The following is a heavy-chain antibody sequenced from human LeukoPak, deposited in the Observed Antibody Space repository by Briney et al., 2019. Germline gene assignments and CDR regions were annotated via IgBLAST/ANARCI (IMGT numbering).Heavy chain of an antibody. V-gene: IGHV3-23*01. J-gene: IGHJ3*02. D-gene: IGHD3-3*01. Sequence: GGSLRLSCAASGFTFSSYAMSWVRQAPGKGLEWVSAISGSGGSTYYADSVKGRFTISRDNSKNTLYLQMNSLRAEDTAVYYCAKKRLRFLEWLFDAFDIWGQGTMVTVSS. CDR3: AKKRLRFLEWLFDAFDI. CDR2: ISGSGGST. CDR1: GFTFSSYA.